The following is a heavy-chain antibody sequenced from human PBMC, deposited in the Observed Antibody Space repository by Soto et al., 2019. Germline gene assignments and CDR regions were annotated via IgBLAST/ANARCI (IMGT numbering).Heavy chain of an antibody. CDR3: ASVSWFGTPEDY. D-gene: IGHD3-10*01. Sequence: QVQLQESGPGLVKPSQTLSLTCTVSGGSISSDAYYWTWIRQHPGKGLEWIGYIYDSVTTYYNPSPKSRVTISGDASKNQFSLKLSSVTAADPAVYYCASVSWFGTPEDYWGQGPRVTVSS. CDR1: GGSISSDAYY. CDR2: IYDSVTT. J-gene: IGHJ4*02. V-gene: IGHV4-31*03.